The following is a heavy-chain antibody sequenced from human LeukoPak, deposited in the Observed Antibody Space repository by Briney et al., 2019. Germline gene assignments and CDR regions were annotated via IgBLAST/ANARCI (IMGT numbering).Heavy chain of an antibody. Sequence: GGSLRLSCAASGFTFSSYAMHWVRQAPGQGLEWMGGIIPIFGTANYAQKFQGRVTITTDESTSTAYMELSSLRSEDTAVYYCAREGGLTVTTDWGQGTLVTVSS. J-gene: IGHJ4*02. CDR1: GFTFSSYA. CDR3: AREGGLTVTTD. CDR2: IIPIFGTA. V-gene: IGHV1-69*05. D-gene: IGHD4-17*01.